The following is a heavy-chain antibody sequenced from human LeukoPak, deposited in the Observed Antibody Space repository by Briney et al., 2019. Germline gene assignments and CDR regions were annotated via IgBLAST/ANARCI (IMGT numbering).Heavy chain of an antibody. Sequence: GGSLRLSCAASGFTFSSYAMRWVRQAPGKGLEWVSSITYSGDAYYADSVKGRFTISRDNFQNTLYLQMNSLRAEDTAIYYCAIEGFLKDFDFWGQGTLVTVSS. CDR2: ITYSGDA. CDR3: AIEGFLKDFDF. J-gene: IGHJ4*02. V-gene: IGHV3-23*01. CDR1: GFTFSSYA. D-gene: IGHD3-10*01.